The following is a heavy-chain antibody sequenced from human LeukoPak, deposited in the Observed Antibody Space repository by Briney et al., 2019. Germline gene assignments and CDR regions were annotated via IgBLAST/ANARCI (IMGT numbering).Heavy chain of an antibody. CDR3: TRDRTGTTLSENDY. V-gene: IGHV3-53*01. CDR1: GLSVRGSY. D-gene: IGHD1-26*01. CDR2: IYSGDRR. Sequence: PGGSLRLSCELSGLSVRGSYMSWVRQAPGKGLEWVSVIYSGDRRYYADSVKDRFTISRDTSKNTLYLQMNNLRADDTATYYCTRDRTGTTLSENDYWGQGTLVTISS. J-gene: IGHJ4*02.